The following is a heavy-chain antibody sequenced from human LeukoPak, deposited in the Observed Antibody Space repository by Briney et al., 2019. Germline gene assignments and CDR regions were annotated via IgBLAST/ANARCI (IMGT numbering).Heavy chain of an antibody. CDR3: ARDQTYYYCSGSYYAFDI. V-gene: IGHV1-24*01. J-gene: IGHJ3*02. Sequence: GASVKVSCKVSGYTLTELSMHWVRQAPGKGLEWMGGFDPEDGETIYAQKFQGRVTITADESTSTAYMELSSLRSEDTAVYYCARDQTYYYCSGSYYAFDIWGQGTMVTVSS. CDR2: FDPEDGET. D-gene: IGHD3-10*01. CDR1: GYTLTELS.